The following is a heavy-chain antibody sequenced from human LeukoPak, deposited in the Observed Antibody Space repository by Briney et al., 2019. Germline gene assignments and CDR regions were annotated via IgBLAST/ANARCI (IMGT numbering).Heavy chain of an antibody. CDR1: SGSISSYY. J-gene: IGHJ4*02. CDR3: AREGGYGDYGGPFDY. D-gene: IGHD4-17*01. CDR2: IYYSGST. V-gene: IGHV4-59*01. Sequence: SETLSLTCSVSSGSISSYYWSWIRQPPGKGLEWIGYIYYSGSTNYNPSLKSRVTISVDTSKNQFSLKLSSVTAADTAVYYCAREGGYGDYGGPFDYWGQGTLVTVSS.